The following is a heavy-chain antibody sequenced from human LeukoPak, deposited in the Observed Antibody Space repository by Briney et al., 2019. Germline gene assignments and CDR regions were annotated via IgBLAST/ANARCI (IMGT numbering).Heavy chain of an antibody. CDR1: GASISRITYY. V-gene: IGHV4-39*07. Sequence: SETLSLTCTVSGASISRITYYWAWIRQPPGKSLEWIGSIYSSGLTYYHPSLKSRLTISSDTSNNQLSLKLSSVTAADTAVYYCARGLVGLDYWGQGTLVTVSS. D-gene: IGHD2-21*01. J-gene: IGHJ4*02. CDR3: ARGLVGLDY. CDR2: IYSSGLT.